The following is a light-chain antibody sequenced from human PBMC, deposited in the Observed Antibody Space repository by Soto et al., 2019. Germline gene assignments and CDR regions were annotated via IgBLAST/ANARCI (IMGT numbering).Light chain of an antibody. J-gene: IGLJ1*01. V-gene: IGLV2-14*01. CDR2: DVS. CDR3: SSYTSSSTPYV. CDR1: SSDFGGYNY. Sequence: QSALTQPASVSGSPGQSTTISCTGTSSDFGGYNYVSWYQQHPGKAPKLMIYDVSNRPSGVSNRFSGSKSGNTASLTISGLQAEDEADYYCSSYTSSSTPYVFGTGTQLTVL.